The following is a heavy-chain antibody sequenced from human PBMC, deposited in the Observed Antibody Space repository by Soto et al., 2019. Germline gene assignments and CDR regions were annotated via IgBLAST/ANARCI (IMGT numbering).Heavy chain of an antibody. J-gene: IGHJ4*02. V-gene: IGHV4-59*01. CDR3: ARAGPYGGYFDY. D-gene: IGHD2-15*01. Sequence: SETLSLTCTVSGGSISSYYWSWIRQPPGKGLEWIGYIYYSGSTHYNPSLKSRVTISVDTSKNQFSLKLSSVTAADTAVYYCARAGPYGGYFDYWGQGTLVTVSS. CDR2: IYYSGST. CDR1: GGSISSYY.